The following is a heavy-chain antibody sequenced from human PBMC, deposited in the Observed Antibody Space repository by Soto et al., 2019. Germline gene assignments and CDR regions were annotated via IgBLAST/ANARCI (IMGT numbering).Heavy chain of an antibody. CDR2: IYPSDSYT. Sequence: GESLKISCKGSGYSFTSYWIGWVRQMPGKGLEWMGIIYPSDSYTKYSPSFQGHVTMSADKSISTAYLQWSSLKASDTAMYFCAKDPQVIVVIAVGDGMDVWGQGTTVTV. CDR3: AKDPQVIVVIAVGDGMDV. V-gene: IGHV5-51*01. D-gene: IGHD6-19*01. J-gene: IGHJ6*02. CDR1: GYSFTSYW.